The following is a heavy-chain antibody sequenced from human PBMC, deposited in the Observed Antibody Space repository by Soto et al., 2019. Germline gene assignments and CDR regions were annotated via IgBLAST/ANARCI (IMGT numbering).Heavy chain of an antibody. CDR1: GYSFTSYW. D-gene: IGHD3-22*01. CDR3: ARSLAAYYYDSSGSNYGMDV. Sequence: GESLKISCQGSGYSFTSYWIGWVRQMPGKGLEWMGIIYPGDSDTRYSPSFQGQVTISADKSISTAYLQWSSLKASDTAMYYCARSLAAYYYDSSGSNYGMDVWGQGTTVTVSS. J-gene: IGHJ6*02. V-gene: IGHV5-51*01. CDR2: IYPGDSDT.